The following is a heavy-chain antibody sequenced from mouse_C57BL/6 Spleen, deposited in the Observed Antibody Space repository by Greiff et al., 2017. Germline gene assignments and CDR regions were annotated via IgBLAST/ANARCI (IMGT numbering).Heavy chain of an antibody. V-gene: IGHV1-82*01. J-gene: IGHJ2*01. D-gene: IGHD2-1*01. CDR1: GYAFSSSW. CDR3: ARAHYDGRYFGC. CDR2: IYPGDGDT. Sequence: QVQLQQSGPELVKPGASVKISCKASGYAFSSSWMNWVKQRPGKGLEWIGRIYPGDGDTNYNGKFKGKATLTADKSSSTAYMQLSSLTSEVYAVYSCARAHYDGRYFGCWGQGATLTVSS.